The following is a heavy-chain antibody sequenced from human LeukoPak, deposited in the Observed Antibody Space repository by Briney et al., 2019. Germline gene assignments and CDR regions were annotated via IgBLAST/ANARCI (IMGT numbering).Heavy chain of an antibody. Sequence: SETLSLTCTVSDASIGNAHYYWSWIRQPAGKGLEWIGRISTGRGTKYNPSLKGRVTISVDTSKNQFSLNLSSVTAADTAVYYCAREEDYYDSSGSFDYWGQGTLVTVSS. V-gene: IGHV4-61*02. CDR2: ISTGRGT. CDR1: DASIGNAHYY. D-gene: IGHD3-22*01. CDR3: AREEDYYDSSGSFDY. J-gene: IGHJ4*02.